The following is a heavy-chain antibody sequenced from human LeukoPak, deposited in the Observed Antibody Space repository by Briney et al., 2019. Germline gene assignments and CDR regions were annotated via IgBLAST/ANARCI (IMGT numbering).Heavy chain of an antibody. CDR2: IYTSGST. CDR3: ARGGYSYGYAFDY. V-gene: IGHV4-4*07. J-gene: IGHJ4*02. D-gene: IGHD5-18*01. Sequence: SSETLSLTCTASGVSISSYYWSWIRQAAGKGLEWIGRIYTSGSTNYNPSLKSRVTISVDTSKNQFSLKLSSVTAADTAVYYCARGGYSYGYAFDYWGQGALVTVSS. CDR1: GVSISSYY.